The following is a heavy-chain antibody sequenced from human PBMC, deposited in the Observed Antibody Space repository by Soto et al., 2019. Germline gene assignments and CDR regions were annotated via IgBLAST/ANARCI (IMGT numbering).Heavy chain of an antibody. Sequence: PSETLSLTCTVSGGSISSGGYYWSWIRQHPGKGLEWIGYIYYSGSTYYNPSLKSRVTISVDTSKNQFSLKLSSVTAADTAVYYCAREGDSGYSXENWGQGTLVTVSS. V-gene: IGHV4-31*03. CDR3: AREGDSGYSXEN. D-gene: IGHD5-18*01. CDR2: IYYSGST. CDR1: GGSISSGGYY. J-gene: IGHJ4*02.